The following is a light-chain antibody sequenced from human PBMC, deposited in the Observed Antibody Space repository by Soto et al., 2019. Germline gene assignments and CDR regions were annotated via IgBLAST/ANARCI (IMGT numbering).Light chain of an antibody. J-gene: IGLJ2*01. Sequence: QSVLTQPPSVSGAPGQRVTISCTGTRSNIGAGFDVHWYQQLPGTAPKLLIYDNNNRPSGVPDRFSGSKSGTSAALAITGLQAEDEADYYCQSYDDSLSGPVVFGGGTKLTVL. V-gene: IGLV1-40*01. CDR1: RSNIGAGFD. CDR2: DNN. CDR3: QSYDDSLSGPVV.